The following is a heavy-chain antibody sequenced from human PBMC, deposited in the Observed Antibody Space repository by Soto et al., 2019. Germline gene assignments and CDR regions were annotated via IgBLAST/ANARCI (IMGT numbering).Heavy chain of an antibody. V-gene: IGHV3-21*01. CDR1: GFTFSSYS. CDR2: ISSNSSYI. J-gene: IGHJ4*02. Sequence: GGSLRLSCAASGFTFSSYSMNWVRQAPGKGLEWVSFISSNSSYIYYADSVKGRFTISRDNAKNSLYLQMNSLRAQDTAVYYCASERGIVAAREYFDYWGQGTLVTVSS. D-gene: IGHD5-12*01. CDR3: ASERGIVAAREYFDY.